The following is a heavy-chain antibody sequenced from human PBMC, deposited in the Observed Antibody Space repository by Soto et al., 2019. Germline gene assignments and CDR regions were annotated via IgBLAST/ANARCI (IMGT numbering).Heavy chain of an antibody. D-gene: IGHD5-18*01. J-gene: IGHJ4*02. CDR1: GDSVSSDSYY. V-gene: IGHV4-61*01. Sequence: SETLSLTCTVSGDSVSSDSYYWAWIRQPPGKGLELIGHIYSSGSTKYNPSLKSRVTISPDTSSNQFSLELTSVTAADTAIYYCARDIRGYSRAFYXWGQGTLVTVSX. CDR2: IYSSGST. CDR3: ARDIRGYSRAFYX.